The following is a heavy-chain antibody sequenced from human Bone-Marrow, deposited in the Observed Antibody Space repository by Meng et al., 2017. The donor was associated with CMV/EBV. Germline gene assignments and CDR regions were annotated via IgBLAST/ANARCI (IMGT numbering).Heavy chain of an antibody. CDR1: GYTFTGYY. D-gene: IGHD3-16*01. V-gene: IGHV1-2*02. Sequence: ASVKVSCKASGYTFTGYYMHWVRQAPGQGLEWMGWINPNSGGTNYAQKFQGRVTMTRDTSISTAYMELSRLRSEDTAVYYCARGIFSYVWGDYFDYWGQGTLVTVSS. CDR2: INPNSGGT. J-gene: IGHJ4*02. CDR3: ARGIFSYVWGDYFDY.